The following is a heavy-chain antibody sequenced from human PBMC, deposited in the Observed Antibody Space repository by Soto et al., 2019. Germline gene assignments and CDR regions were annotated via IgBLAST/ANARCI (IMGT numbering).Heavy chain of an antibody. CDR1: GGSYSTYY. V-gene: IGHV4-34*01. Sequence: PSETLSLTCVVSGGSYSTYYYNWIRQSPGKGLEWIGEINHSGSNNYSPSLKSRVTMSLDTSKNQFSLKLTSVTAADPAVYYCARGGGNDWQVAFDIWGQGTMVTVSS. D-gene: IGHD3-9*01. CDR3: ARGGGNDWQVAFDI. CDR2: INHSGSN. J-gene: IGHJ3*02.